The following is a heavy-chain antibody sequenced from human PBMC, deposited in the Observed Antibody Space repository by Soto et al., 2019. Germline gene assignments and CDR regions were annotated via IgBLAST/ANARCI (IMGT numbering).Heavy chain of an antibody. J-gene: IGHJ3*02. Sequence: QVQLVQSGAEVKKPGSSVKVSCKASGGTFRSYAVNWVRQAPGEGLEWMGGIIPIFDPPKYAQKFQGRVMITADESTRTAYMELSNLRSEDTAVHYCARSGGSGWSDGFDIWGQGTMVTVSS. CDR1: GGTFRSYA. D-gene: IGHD6-19*01. CDR3: ARSGGSGWSDGFDI. V-gene: IGHV1-69*01. CDR2: IIPIFDPP.